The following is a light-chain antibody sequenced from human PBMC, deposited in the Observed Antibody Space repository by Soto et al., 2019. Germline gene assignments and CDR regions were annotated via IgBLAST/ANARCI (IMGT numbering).Light chain of an antibody. CDR1: SSDVGSYNY. CDR2: DVT. CDR3: WSYAGSYTYV. J-gene: IGLJ1*01. Sequence: QSVLTQPRSVSGSPGQSVTISCTGTSSDVGSYNYVSWYQQYPGKAPKLILFDVTKRPSGVPDRFSGSKSGNTASLTIPGLQAEDEADYHCWSYAGSYTYVFGTGTKVTVL. V-gene: IGLV2-11*01.